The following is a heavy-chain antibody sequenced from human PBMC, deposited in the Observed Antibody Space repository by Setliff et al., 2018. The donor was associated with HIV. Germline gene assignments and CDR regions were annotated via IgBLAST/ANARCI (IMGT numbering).Heavy chain of an antibody. CDR2: INRDGSET. D-gene: IGHD3-16*01. J-gene: IGHJ4*02. Sequence: PVGSLRLSCAASGFTFSSYWISWVRQAPGKGLEWVANINRDGSETYYLDPVKGRFTISRDNAKNSLYLQMNSLRVDDTAVYYCTKGGAHDRRKFIDYWGQGTPVTVSS. CDR3: TKGGAHDRRKFIDY. CDR1: GFTFSSYW. V-gene: IGHV3-7*03.